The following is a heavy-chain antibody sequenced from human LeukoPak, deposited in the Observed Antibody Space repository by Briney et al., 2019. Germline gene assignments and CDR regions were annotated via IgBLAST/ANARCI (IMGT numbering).Heavy chain of an antibody. CDR3: ARGVLGESPRLDY. CDR1: GGSMSRYY. CDR2: IYNDGST. Sequence: SETLSLTCTVSGGSMSRYYWSWIRQPPGKRLECVGHIYNDGSTKYNPSLEGRVSISLDTSKIQFSLKLRSVTAADTALYYCARGVLGESPRLDYWGQGTLVTVSS. D-gene: IGHD3-10*01. V-gene: IGHV4-59*01. J-gene: IGHJ4*02.